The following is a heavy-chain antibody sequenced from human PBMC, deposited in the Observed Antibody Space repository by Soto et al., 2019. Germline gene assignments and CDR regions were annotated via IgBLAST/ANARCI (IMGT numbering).Heavy chain of an antibody. D-gene: IGHD2-15*01. CDR1: GLNFEKCS. Sequence: GGSLRLSCTASGLNFEKCSFNWVRQPPGKGPEWLASISPASTYIRYADSVKGRFTISRDNARNSLSLQMMGLRADDTAMYYCAADTGDIEVVPATTWGQGTLVTVSS. CDR3: AADTGDIEVVPATT. CDR2: ISPASTYI. V-gene: IGHV3-21*04. J-gene: IGHJ4*02.